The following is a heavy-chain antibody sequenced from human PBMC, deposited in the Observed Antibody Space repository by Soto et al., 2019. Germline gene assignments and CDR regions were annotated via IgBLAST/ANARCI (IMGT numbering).Heavy chain of an antibody. CDR3: AREPYSNYVMDV. CDR1: GFIFSSYG. Sequence: QVQLVESGGGVVPPGGSLSLSCVASGFIFSSYGMYWVRQAPGKGLEWVGVIWYDGSNKYYGDSVKGRFTSSRDNSKNTLYLQMSSLRAEDTAVYYCAREPYSNYVMDVWGQGTTVTVSS. V-gene: IGHV3-33*01. CDR2: IWYDGSNK. D-gene: IGHD4-4*01. J-gene: IGHJ6*02.